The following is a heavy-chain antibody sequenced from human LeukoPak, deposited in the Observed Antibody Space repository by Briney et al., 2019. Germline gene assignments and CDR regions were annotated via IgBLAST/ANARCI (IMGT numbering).Heavy chain of an antibody. D-gene: IGHD6-13*01. V-gene: IGHV4-30-2*01. CDR2: IYHSGST. CDR3: ARLVAATGNFDY. CDR1: GGSISSGGYS. J-gene: IGHJ4*02. Sequence: SETLSLTCAVSGGSISSGGYSWSWIRQPPGKGLEWNGYIYHSGSTYYNPSLKSRVTISVDRSKNQFSLKLSSVTAADTAVYYCARLVAATGNFDYWGQGTLVTVSS.